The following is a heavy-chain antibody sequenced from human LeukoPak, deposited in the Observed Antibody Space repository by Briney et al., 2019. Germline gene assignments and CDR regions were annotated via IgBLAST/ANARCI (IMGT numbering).Heavy chain of an antibody. Sequence: GGSLRLSCAASGFTFSSYEMNWVRQAPGKGLEWVSSISSSSSYIYYADSVKGRFTMSRDNAKNSLYLQMNSLRAEDTAVYYCTRDGSNGYHPLGWFDYWGQGTLVTVSS. CDR3: TRDGSNGYHPLGWFDY. D-gene: IGHD3-16*01. J-gene: IGHJ4*02. CDR1: GFTFSSYE. V-gene: IGHV3-21*04. CDR2: ISSSSSYI.